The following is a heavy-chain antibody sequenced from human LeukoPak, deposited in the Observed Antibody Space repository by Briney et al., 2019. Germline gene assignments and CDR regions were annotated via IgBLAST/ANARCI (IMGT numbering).Heavy chain of an antibody. CDR3: VREFGGEEDF. J-gene: IGHJ4*02. CDR2: MKEDGRRT. Sequence: GGSLRLSCAASGFTLSNYCMHWVRQAPGEGLVWVSLMKEDGRRTDNAGSVRGRFTISRDIAKNTLFLQMNSLRAEDTAVYHCVREFGGEEDFWGQGALVTVSS. D-gene: IGHD2-15*01. V-gene: IGHV3-74*01. CDR1: GFTLSNYC.